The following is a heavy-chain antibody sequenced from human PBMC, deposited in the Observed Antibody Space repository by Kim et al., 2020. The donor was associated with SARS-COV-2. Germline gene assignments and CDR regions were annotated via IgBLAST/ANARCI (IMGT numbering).Heavy chain of an antibody. Sequence: GGSLRLSCAASGFTFSSYAMHWVRQAPGKGLEWVAVISYDGSNKYYADSVKGRFTISRDNSKNTLYLQMNSLRAEDTAVYYCARDPSSSPQDYWGQGTLVTVSS. J-gene: IGHJ4*02. V-gene: IGHV3-30*04. CDR3: ARDPSSSPQDY. CDR2: ISYDGSNK. CDR1: GFTFSSYA. D-gene: IGHD6-19*01.